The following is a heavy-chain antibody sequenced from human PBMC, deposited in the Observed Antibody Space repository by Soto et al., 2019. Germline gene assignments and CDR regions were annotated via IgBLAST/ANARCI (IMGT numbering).Heavy chain of an antibody. CDR3: AKDXRPYCSSTSCPEYGMDV. J-gene: IGHJ6*02. CDR2: TSAAGRST. CDR1: GFTFSDSA. D-gene: IGHD2-2*01. Sequence: GSLRFSCTAYGFTFSDSAMTWVRQAPGKGLEWVSVTSAAGRSTYHADSVRGRFTISRDNAKNSLYLQMNSLRAEDTALYYCAKDXRPYCSSTSCPEYGMDVWGQGTTVTVSS. V-gene: IGHV3-43*02.